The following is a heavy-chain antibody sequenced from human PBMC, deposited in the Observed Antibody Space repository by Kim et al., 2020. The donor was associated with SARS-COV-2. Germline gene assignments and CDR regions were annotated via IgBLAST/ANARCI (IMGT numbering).Heavy chain of an antibody. CDR1: GFTFSSYG. CDR3: AKGPPRIAAAGATVWVFDD. D-gene: IGHD6-13*01. CDR2: ISNDGSEK. Sequence: GGSLRLSCAVSGFTFSSYGMQWVRQAPGKGLEWVAIISNDGSEKYYADSVQGRFTISRDNSKNTLYLQGNSLRAEDTAVYYGAKGPPRIAAAGATVWVFDDWGQGTLDTVSS. J-gene: IGHJ4*02. V-gene: IGHV3-30*18.